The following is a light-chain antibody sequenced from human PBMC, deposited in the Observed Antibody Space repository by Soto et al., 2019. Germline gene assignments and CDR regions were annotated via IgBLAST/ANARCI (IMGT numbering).Light chain of an antibody. CDR2: GAS. J-gene: IGKJ1*01. Sequence: EIVMTQSPATLSVSPGERATLSCRASQSVDSKLAWYQQKPGQGPRLLIYGASSRATGIPARFSGSGSGTGFPLTITSRHSEDFAVSYGQHNSTWLWRSGQGTKVE. V-gene: IGKV3-15*01. CDR3: QHNSTWLWR. CDR1: QSVDSK.